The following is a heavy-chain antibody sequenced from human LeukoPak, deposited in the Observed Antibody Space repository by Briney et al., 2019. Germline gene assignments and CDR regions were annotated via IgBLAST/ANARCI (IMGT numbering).Heavy chain of an antibody. CDR1: DGSVSSYY. V-gene: IGHV4-59*08. D-gene: IGHD3-10*01. Sequence: SETLSLTCTIFDGSVSSYYWSWIRQPPGKGPEWIGYIYYSGSTNYNPSLRGRVTMSIDTSRNQFSLKLTSVTAADTAVYYCARVNYYGSGSYYYFDYWGQGTLVTVSS. J-gene: IGHJ4*02. CDR3: ARVNYYGSGSYYYFDY. CDR2: IYYSGST.